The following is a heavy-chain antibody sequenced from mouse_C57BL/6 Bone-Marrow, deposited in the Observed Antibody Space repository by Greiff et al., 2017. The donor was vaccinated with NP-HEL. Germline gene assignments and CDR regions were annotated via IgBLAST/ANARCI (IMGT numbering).Heavy chain of an antibody. CDR1: GYSFTGYF. Sequence: VQLQQSGPELVKPGDSVKISCKASGYSFTGYFMNWVMQSHGKSLEWIGRINPYNGDTFYNQKFKGKATLTVDKSSSTAHMELRSLTSEDSAVYYCARGRWLYYFDYWGQGTTLTVSS. CDR3: ARGRWLYYFDY. CDR2: INPYNGDT. D-gene: IGHD2-3*01. V-gene: IGHV1-20*01. J-gene: IGHJ2*01.